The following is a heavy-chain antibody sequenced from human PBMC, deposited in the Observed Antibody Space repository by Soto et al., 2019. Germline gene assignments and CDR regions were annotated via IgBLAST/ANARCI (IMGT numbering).Heavy chain of an antibody. CDR3: VRYCSTTLCNGVATRTFDY. CDR1: RFTFSTYE. CDR2: ISSGGSTV. J-gene: IGHJ4*02. D-gene: IGHD2-2*01. Sequence: LRLSCVASRFTFSTYEMHWVRQAPGKGLEWVSYISSGGSTVYYADSVRGRFTISRDNTRNSLYLQMNSLRDEDTALYYCVRYCSTTLCNGVATRTFDYWGQGTLVPVSS. V-gene: IGHV3-48*03.